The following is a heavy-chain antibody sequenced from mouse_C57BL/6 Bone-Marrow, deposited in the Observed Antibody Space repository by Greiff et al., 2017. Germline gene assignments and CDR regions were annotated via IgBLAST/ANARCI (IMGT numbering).Heavy chain of an antibody. CDR2: INPNNGGT. Sequence: EVQLQQSGPELVKPGASVKMSCKASGYTFTDYNMHWVKQSHGKSLEWIGYINPNNGGTSYNQKFKGKATLTVNKSSSTANMELRSLTSEDSAVYYCARLSYYDYDWYFDYWGQGTTLTVSS. D-gene: IGHD2-4*01. CDR3: ARLSYYDYDWYFDY. J-gene: IGHJ2*01. CDR1: GYTFTDYN. V-gene: IGHV1-22*01.